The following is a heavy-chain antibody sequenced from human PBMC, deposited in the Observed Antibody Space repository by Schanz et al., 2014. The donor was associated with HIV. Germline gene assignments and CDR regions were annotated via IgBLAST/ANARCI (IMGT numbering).Heavy chain of an antibody. CDR1: GYTFTGYY. D-gene: IGHD3-16*02. Sequence: QVQLVQSGAEVKKPGASVKVSYKASGYTFTGYYMHWVRQAPGQGLEWMGWINPKTGGTNLAQMFQGSIAVTRDTSINTAYLEVSRLRSDDTAVFYCARSRYHQFVGHFDYWGQGSLVTVSS. J-gene: IGHJ4*02. CDR2: INPKTGGT. V-gene: IGHV1-2*02. CDR3: ARSRYHQFVGHFDY.